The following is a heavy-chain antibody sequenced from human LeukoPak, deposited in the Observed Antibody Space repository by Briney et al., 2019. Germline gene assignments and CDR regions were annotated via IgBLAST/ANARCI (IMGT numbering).Heavy chain of an antibody. CDR3: ARGRYNPPGFGPSYYYYYYGMDV. CDR1: GYTFTSYD. CDR2: MNPNSGNT. V-gene: IGHV1-8*01. Sequence: ASVKVSCKASGYTFTSYDINWARQATGQGLEWMGWMNPNSGNTGYAQKFQGRVTMTRNTSISTAYMELSSLRSEDTAVYYCARGRYNPPGFGPSYYYYYYGMDVWGQGTTVTVSS. D-gene: IGHD3-16*01. J-gene: IGHJ6*02.